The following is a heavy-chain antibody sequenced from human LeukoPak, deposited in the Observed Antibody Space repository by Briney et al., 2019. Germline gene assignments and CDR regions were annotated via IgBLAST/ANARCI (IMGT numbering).Heavy chain of an antibody. CDR1: GYTFTGYY. Sequence: ASVKVSCKASGYTFTGYYLHWVRQAPGPGLGWVGWINPNSGGTNYAQKFQGRVTMTRDTSISTVYMELSRLRSDDTAVYYCSREDYWGQGTLVTVSS. J-gene: IGHJ4*02. CDR2: INPNSGGT. V-gene: IGHV1-2*02. CDR3: SREDY.